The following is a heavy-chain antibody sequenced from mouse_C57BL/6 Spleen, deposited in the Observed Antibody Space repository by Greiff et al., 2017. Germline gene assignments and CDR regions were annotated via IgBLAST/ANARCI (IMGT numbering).Heavy chain of an antibody. J-gene: IGHJ2*01. CDR2: IDPSDSET. V-gene: IGHV1-52*01. Sequence: VQLQQPGAELVRPGSSVKLSCKASGYTFTSYWMHWVKQRPIQGLEWIGNIDPSDSETHYNQKFKDKATLTVDKSSSTAYMQLSSLTSEDSAVDYCARGGDYYGSNYEDYWGQGTTLTVSS. CDR3: ARGGDYYGSNYEDY. D-gene: IGHD1-1*01. CDR1: GYTFTSYW.